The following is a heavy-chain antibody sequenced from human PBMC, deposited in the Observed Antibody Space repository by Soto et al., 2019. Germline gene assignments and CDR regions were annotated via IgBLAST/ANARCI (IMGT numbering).Heavy chain of an antibody. Sequence: SETLSLTCAVYGGSFSGYYWSWIRQPPGKGLEWIGEINHSGSTNYNPSLKSRVTISVDTSKNQFSLKLSSVTAADTAVYYCARSRHEADADIWGQGTMVTVS. J-gene: IGHJ3*02. V-gene: IGHV4-34*01. CDR3: ARSRHEADADI. CDR1: GGSFSGYY. CDR2: INHSGST.